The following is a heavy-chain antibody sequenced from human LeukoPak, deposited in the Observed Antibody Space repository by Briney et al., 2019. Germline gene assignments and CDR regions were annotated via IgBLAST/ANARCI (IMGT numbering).Heavy chain of an antibody. V-gene: IGHV1-69*13. CDR2: IIPIFGTA. J-gene: IGHJ4*02. D-gene: IGHD6-13*01. CDR3: ARVDPPPYSSSWGPGDY. CDR1: GGTFSSYA. Sequence: ASVKVSCKASGGTFSSYAISWVRQAPGQGLEWMGGIIPIFGTANYAQKFQGRVTITADESTSTAYMELSSLRSEDTAVYYCARVDPPPYSSSWGPGDYWGQGTLVTVSS.